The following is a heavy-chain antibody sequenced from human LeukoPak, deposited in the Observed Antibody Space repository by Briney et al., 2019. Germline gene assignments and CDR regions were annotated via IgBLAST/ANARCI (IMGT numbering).Heavy chain of an antibody. D-gene: IGHD2-2*01. J-gene: IGHJ4*02. V-gene: IGHV1-46*01. CDR2: INPSGGST. CDR3: ASGDHCRSTSCQFDY. CDR1: GYTFTSYY. Sequence: ASVKVSCKASGYTFTSYYMHWVRQAPGQGLEWMGIINPSGGSTSYAQRFQGRVTMTRDTSTSTVYMELSSLRSEDTAVYYCASGDHCRSTSCQFDYWGQGTLVTVSS.